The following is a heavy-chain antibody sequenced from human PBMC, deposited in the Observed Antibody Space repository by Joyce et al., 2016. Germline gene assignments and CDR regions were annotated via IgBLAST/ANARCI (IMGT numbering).Heavy chain of an antibody. V-gene: IGHV3-30*04. D-gene: IGHD6-13*01. CDR1: GSIFSGYA. J-gene: IGHJ3*02. CDR2: ISYDGPNK. CDR3: ARRSGIPAGRRPGAFDM. Sequence: QEQLEESGGGVVQPGTSLRLSCTASGSIFSGYAMNWVRQAPCKGLEWVAIISYDGPNKFYADSVRGRFTISRDNYKNTLFLQMNSLTIEDAGVYYCARRSGIPAGRRPGAFDMWGQGTVVTVSS.